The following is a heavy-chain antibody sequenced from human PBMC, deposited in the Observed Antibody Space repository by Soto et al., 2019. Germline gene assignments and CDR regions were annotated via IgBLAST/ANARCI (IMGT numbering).Heavy chain of an antibody. CDR2: IRSKANNYAT. J-gene: IGHJ2*01. V-gene: IGHV3-73*02. CDR3: TRHAVQYCGGDCYLLPYFDL. CDR1: GFTFSGSA. Sequence: EVQLVESGGGLVQPGGSLKLSCAASGFTFSGSAVHWVRQASGKGLEWVGRIRSKANNYATVYAASVKGSFTISRDDSTNTSYLQMNSLKTEDTAVYYCTRHAVQYCGGDCYLLPYFDLWGRGTLVTVSS. D-gene: IGHD2-21*02.